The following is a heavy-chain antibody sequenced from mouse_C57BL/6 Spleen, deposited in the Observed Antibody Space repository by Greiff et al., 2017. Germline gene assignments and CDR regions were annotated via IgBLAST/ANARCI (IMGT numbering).Heavy chain of an antibody. Sequence: VKLKQPGAELVRPGSSVKLSCKASGYTFTSYWMDWVKQRPGQGLEWIGNIYPSDSETHYNQKFKDKATLTVDKSSSTAYMQLSSLTSEDSAVYYCARSYGSSDMYFDFWGTGTTVTVSS. J-gene: IGHJ1*03. CDR3: ARSYGSSDMYFDF. D-gene: IGHD1-1*01. V-gene: IGHV1-61*01. CDR1: GYTFTSYW. CDR2: IYPSDSET.